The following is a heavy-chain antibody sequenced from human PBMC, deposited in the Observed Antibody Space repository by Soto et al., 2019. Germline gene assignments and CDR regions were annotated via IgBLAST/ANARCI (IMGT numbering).Heavy chain of an antibody. CDR3: AADSRDFDAFDI. V-gene: IGHV1-58*01. D-gene: IGHD3-10*01. J-gene: IGHJ3*02. Sequence: SVKVSCKASGFTFTSSAVQWVRQARGHRLEWIGWIVVGSGNTNYAQKFQERVTITRDMSTSTAYMELSSLRSEDTAVYYCAADSRDFDAFDIWSQGTMVTVSS. CDR1: GFTFTSSA. CDR2: IVVGSGNT.